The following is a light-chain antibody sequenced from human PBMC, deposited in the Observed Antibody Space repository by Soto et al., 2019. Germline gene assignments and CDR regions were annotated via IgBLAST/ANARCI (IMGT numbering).Light chain of an antibody. V-gene: IGKV3-20*01. Sequence: EIVLTQSPGTLSLSPGERATLSCRAGQSVSSHYLAWYQQKPGQAPRLLIYAASSRATGIPVRFSGSGSGTDFTLTISRLEPEDFAVYYCQHFSNSPSITFGQGTRLEIK. CDR2: AAS. J-gene: IGKJ5*01. CDR1: QSVSSHY. CDR3: QHFSNSPSIT.